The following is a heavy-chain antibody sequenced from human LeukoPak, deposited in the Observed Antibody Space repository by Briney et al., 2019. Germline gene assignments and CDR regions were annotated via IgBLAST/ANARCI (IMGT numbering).Heavy chain of an antibody. J-gene: IGHJ4*02. CDR2: ISSSGSTI. D-gene: IGHD6-19*01. Sequence: PGVSLRLSCAASGFTFSDYYMSWIRQAPGKGLEWVSYISSSGSTIYYADSVKGRFTISRDNAKNSLYLQMNSLRAEDTAVYYCARGYSSGWYELYYFDYWGQGTLVTVSS. CDR3: ARGYSSGWYELYYFDY. CDR1: GFTFSDYY. V-gene: IGHV3-11*01.